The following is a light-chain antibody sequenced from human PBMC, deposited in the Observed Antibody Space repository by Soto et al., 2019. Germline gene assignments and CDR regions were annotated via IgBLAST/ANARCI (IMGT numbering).Light chain of an antibody. CDR3: QSYDGSSVV. CDR1: SSTIGAGYD. Sequence: QPVLTQPPSVSGAPGQRVTISCTGSSSTIGAGYDVHWYQQLPGTAPKLLIYANTNRPSGVPDRFSGSKSGASASLAITGLQAEDEADYYCQSYDGSSVVFGGGTKLTVL. J-gene: IGLJ2*01. V-gene: IGLV1-40*01. CDR2: ANT.